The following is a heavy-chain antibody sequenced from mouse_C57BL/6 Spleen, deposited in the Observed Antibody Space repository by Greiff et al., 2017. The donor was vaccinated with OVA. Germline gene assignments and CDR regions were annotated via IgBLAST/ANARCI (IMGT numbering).Heavy chain of an antibody. V-gene: IGHV1-69*01. Sequence: QVQLQQPGAELVMPGASVKLSCKASGYTFTSYWMHWVKQRPGQGLEWIGEIDPSDSYTNYNQKFKGKSTLTVDKSSSTAYMQLSSLTSEDSAVYYCARTTVVGGYFDYWGQGTTLTVSS. D-gene: IGHD1-1*01. CDR1: GYTFTSYW. CDR2: IDPSDSYT. J-gene: IGHJ2*01. CDR3: ARTTVVGGYFDY.